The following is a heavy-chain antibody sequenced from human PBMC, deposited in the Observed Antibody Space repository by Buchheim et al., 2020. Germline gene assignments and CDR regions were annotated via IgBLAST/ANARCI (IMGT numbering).Heavy chain of an antibody. CDR3: ASSRSEYQDSSGGAN. D-gene: IGHD6-19*01. Sequence: EVQLVESGGGLVQPGGSLRLSCAASGFTFNTYWMHWVRHPPGKGLVWVSRIGCAGSGAAYAESVKGRFTLSRHTAQNTVSLQMNRLRVEDKAVYYCASSRSEYQDSSGGANWGQGAL. J-gene: IGHJ4*02. V-gene: IGHV3-74*01. CDR1: GFTFNTYW. CDR2: IGCAGSGA.